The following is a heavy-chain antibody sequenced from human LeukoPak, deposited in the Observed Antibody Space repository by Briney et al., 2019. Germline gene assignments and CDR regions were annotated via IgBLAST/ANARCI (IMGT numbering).Heavy chain of an antibody. J-gene: IGHJ4*02. CDR2: IIPILGIA. D-gene: IGHD3-22*01. Sequence: SVKVSYKASGGTFSSYAISWVRQAPGQGLEWMGRIIPILGIANYAQKFQGRVTITADKSTSTAYMELSSLRSEDTAVYYCARTYYYDSSGYVDYWGQGTLVTVSS. CDR1: GGTFSSYA. CDR3: ARTYYYDSSGYVDY. V-gene: IGHV1-69*04.